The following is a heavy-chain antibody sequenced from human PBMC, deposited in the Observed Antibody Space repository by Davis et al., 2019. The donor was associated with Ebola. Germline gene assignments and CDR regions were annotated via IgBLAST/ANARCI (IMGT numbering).Heavy chain of an antibody. J-gene: IGHJ2*01. CDR2: ISSDSDYI. Sequence: PGGSLRLSCAASGFTFSTYSMSWVRQAPGKGLEWVSSISSDSDYIYYADSVKGRFTVSRDNAKNSLYLQMNSLRAEDTAVYYCARDWELIAAHWYFDLWGRGTLVTVSS. V-gene: IGHV3-21*01. CDR3: ARDWELIAAHWYFDL. D-gene: IGHD6-13*01. CDR1: GFTFSTYS.